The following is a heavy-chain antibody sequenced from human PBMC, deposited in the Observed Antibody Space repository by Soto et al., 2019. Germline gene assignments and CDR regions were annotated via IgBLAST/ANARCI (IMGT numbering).Heavy chain of an antibody. Sequence: QLVESGGGVVQPGTSLRLSCAASGFDFSSYGMHWFRQTPGKGLEWVAVLGFDGGGRYYADSVKGRFTISRDNSKKMLYLQMDSLRAGDTASYYCAREPVGPDYAMDVWGQGTTVTVSS. CDR1: GFDFSSYG. D-gene: IGHD1-26*01. J-gene: IGHJ6*02. CDR2: LGFDGGGR. CDR3: AREPVGPDYAMDV. V-gene: IGHV3-33*01.